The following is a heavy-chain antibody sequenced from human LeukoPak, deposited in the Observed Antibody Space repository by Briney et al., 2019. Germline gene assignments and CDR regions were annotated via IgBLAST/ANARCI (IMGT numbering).Heavy chain of an antibody. J-gene: IGHJ5*02. CDR2: ISAYNGNT. CDR1: GYTFTSYG. CDR3: ARDRRGSYYDILTGYYTSWFDP. V-gene: IGHV1-18*01. Sequence: ASVEVSCKASGYTFTSYGISWVRQAPGQGLEWMGWISAYNGNTNYAQKLQGRVTMTTDTSTSTAYMELRSLRSDDTAVYYCARDRRGSYYDILTGYYTSWFDPWGQGTLVTVSS. D-gene: IGHD3-9*01.